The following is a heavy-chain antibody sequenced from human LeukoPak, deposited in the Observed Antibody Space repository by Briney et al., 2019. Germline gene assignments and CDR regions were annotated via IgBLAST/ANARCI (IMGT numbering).Heavy chain of an antibody. J-gene: IGHJ4*02. CDR1: GFTFSSYV. V-gene: IGHV3-33*01. Sequence: GGSLRLSCAASGFTFSSYVMHWVRQAPGKGLEWVAIIWYDGSNKYYADSLKGRFTISRDNSKNTLYLQVNSLRAEDTAVYYCARDGSFWRGYPYYFDYWGQGTLVTASS. CDR2: IWYDGSNK. D-gene: IGHD3-3*01. CDR3: ARDGSFWRGYPYYFDY.